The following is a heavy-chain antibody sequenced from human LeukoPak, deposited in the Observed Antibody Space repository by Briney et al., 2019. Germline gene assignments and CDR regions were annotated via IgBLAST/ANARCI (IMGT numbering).Heavy chain of an antibody. Sequence: GEALKISCQGSGYSFTSYWITWVRQMPGKGLEVMGRIDPSDSYTYYSPSIQGHVTLSADKSINTAYLQWTSLTASDTAIYYCARHVLSSRFDYWGQGTLVTVSS. CDR1: GYSFTSYW. J-gene: IGHJ4*02. CDR3: ARHVLSSRFDY. CDR2: IDPSDSYT. D-gene: IGHD5/OR15-5a*01. V-gene: IGHV5-10-1*01.